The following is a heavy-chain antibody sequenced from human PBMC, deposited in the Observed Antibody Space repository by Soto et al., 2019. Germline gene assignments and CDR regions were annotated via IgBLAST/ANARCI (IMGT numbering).Heavy chain of an antibody. D-gene: IGHD5-12*01. J-gene: IGHJ6*02. V-gene: IGHV1-69*12. CDR3: ARDTERRRLGGNSYYATDV. Sequence: QVQLVQSGAEVKKPGSSVKVSCKASGGSFNTYAISWVRQAPGQGLEWMGGIIPIFRTPDYAQKFQGRVTIIANESTSTAYMELRGLRSDDTAVYYCARDTERRRLGGNSYYATDVWGQGTTVTVSS. CDR1: GGSFNTYA. CDR2: IIPIFRTP.